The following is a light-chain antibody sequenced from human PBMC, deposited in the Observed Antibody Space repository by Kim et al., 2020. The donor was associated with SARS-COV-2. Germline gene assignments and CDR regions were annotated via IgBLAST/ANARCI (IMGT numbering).Light chain of an antibody. CDR1: SRRSYY. V-gene: IGLV3-19*01. J-gene: IGLJ2*01. Sequence: VALRQTVIIICQGYSRRSYYATWYQQKPGQAPILVIYGKNNRPSGIPDRFSGSSSGNTASLTITGTQAGDEADYYCNSRDSNDNVVFGGGTQLTVL. CDR2: GKN. CDR3: NSRDSNDNVV.